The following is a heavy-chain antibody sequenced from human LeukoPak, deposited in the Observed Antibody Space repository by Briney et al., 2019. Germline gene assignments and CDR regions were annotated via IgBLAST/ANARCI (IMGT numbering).Heavy chain of an antibody. J-gene: IGHJ4*02. CDR1: GFTFSRHW. V-gene: IGHV3-74*03. Sequence: GGSLRLSCAASGFTFSRHWMHWVRQAPGKGLVWVSRINTDGSTTTYADSVKGRFAISRDNAKNSLYLQMNSLRAEDTAVYYCARRRDFIDYWGQGTLVTVSS. CDR3: ARRRDFIDY. CDR2: INTDGSTT. D-gene: IGHD3/OR15-3a*01.